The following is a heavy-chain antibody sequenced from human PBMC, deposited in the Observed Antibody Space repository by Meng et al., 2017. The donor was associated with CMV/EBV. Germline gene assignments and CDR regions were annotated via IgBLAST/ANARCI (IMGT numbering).Heavy chain of an antibody. J-gene: IGHJ6*02. V-gene: IGHV4-31*03. CDR1: GGSISSGGYY. CDR2: IYYSGST. Sequence: SETLSLTCTVSGGSISSGGYYWSWIRQHPGKGREWIGYIYYSGSTYYNPSLKSRVTISVDTSKNQFSLKLSSVTAADTAVYYCARDGVGDFWSDYYGMDVWGQGTTVTVSS. CDR3: ARDGVGDFWSDYYGMDV. D-gene: IGHD3-3*01.